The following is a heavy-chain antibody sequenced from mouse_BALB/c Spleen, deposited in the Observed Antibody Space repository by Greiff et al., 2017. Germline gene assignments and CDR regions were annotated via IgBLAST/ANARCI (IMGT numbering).Heavy chain of an antibody. Sequence: EVKLVESGGGLVQPGGSRKLSCAASGFTFSSFGMHWVRQAPEKGLEWVAYISSGSSTIYYADTVKGRFTISRDNPKNTLFLQMTSLRSEDTAMYYCARYDYYYAMDYWGQGTSVTVSS. J-gene: IGHJ4*01. V-gene: IGHV5-17*02. CDR3: ARYDYYYAMDY. CDR2: ISSGSSTI. CDR1: GFTFSSFG. D-gene: IGHD2-4*01.